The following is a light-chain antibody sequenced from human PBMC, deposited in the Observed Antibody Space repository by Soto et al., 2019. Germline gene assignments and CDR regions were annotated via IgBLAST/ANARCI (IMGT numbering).Light chain of an antibody. CDR1: QSVSSNY. Sequence: EIVLTQSPGTLSLSPGERATLSCRASQSVSSNYLAWYQQKPGQAPRLLIYGASSMATGIPDRFSGGGSGTDFTLTISRLEPEDFAVFYCQQYVGSPPYTFGQGTKVEIK. CDR2: GAS. CDR3: QQYVGSPPYT. J-gene: IGKJ2*01. V-gene: IGKV3-20*01.